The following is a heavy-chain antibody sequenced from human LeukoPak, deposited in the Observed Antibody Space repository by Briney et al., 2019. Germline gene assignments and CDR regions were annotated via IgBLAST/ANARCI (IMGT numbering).Heavy chain of an antibody. CDR3: ARRRSHYYDSSGYCDY. Sequence: PSETLSLTCAVYGGSFSGYYWSWIRQPPGKGLEWIGEINHSGGTNYNPSLKSRVTISVDTSKNQFSLKLSSVTAADTAVYYCARRRSHYYDSSGYCDYWGQGTLVTVSS. CDR1: GGSFSGYY. J-gene: IGHJ4*02. V-gene: IGHV4-34*01. CDR2: INHSGGT. D-gene: IGHD3-22*01.